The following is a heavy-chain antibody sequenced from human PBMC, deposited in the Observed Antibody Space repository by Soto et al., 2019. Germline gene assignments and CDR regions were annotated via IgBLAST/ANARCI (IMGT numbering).Heavy chain of an antibody. V-gene: IGHV4-39*01. CDR2: IYYSGST. CDR3: ARTATVTTTYYFDY. Sequence: SETLSLTCTVSGGSISSSSYYWGWIRQPPGKGLERIGSIYYSGSTYYNPSLKSRVTISVDTSKNQFSLKLSSVTAADTAVYYCARTATVTTTYYFDYWGQGTLVIVSS. D-gene: IGHD4-17*01. J-gene: IGHJ4*02. CDR1: GGSISSSSYY.